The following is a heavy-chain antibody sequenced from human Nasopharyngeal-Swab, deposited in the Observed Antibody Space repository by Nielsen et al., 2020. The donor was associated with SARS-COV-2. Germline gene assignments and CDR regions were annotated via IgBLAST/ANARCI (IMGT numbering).Heavy chain of an antibody. CDR1: GFTFSDSA. J-gene: IGHJ4*02. V-gene: IGHV3-73*01. Sequence: GESLKISCAASGFTFSDSAIHWVRQASGEGLEWVARIRSKGNNYATAYSASVKGRFIIFSDDPTNTASLQMNSLKTEDTAMYYCTRCGGGCYSGRDYWGQGTLVTVSS. CDR2: IRSKGNNYAT. CDR3: TRCGGGCYSGRDY. D-gene: IGHD2-15*01.